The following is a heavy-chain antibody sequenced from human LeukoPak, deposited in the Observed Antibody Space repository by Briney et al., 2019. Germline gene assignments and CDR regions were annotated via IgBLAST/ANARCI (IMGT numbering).Heavy chain of an antibody. V-gene: IGHV1-69*06. J-gene: IGHJ4*02. CDR2: IIPMFGTA. CDR1: GGTFSSYD. D-gene: IGHD1-26*01. Sequence: GASVKVSCKASGGTFSSYDISWVRQAPGQGLEWMGGIIPMFGTANYAQKFQGRVTISADKSTSTAYMELSSLRSEDTAVYYCATDLYHKYSGSPLDYWGQGTLVTVSS. CDR3: ATDLYHKYSGSPLDY.